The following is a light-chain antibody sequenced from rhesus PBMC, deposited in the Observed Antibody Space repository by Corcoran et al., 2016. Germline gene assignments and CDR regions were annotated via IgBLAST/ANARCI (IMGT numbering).Light chain of an antibody. Sequence: ETVLTQSPATPSLSPGERATLSCRASLSVSSSLAWYQQKPGQAPELLISAASSMATGIPDRCSGGGSGTDFTLTISSLEPEDVGVYYCQQYGSWPLTFGGGTKVELK. J-gene: IGKJ4*01. V-gene: IGKV3-42*02. CDR1: LSVSSS. CDR3: QQYGSWPLT. CDR2: AAS.